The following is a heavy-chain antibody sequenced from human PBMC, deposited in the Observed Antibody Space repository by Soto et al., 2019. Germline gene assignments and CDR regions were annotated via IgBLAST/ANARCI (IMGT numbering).Heavy chain of an antibody. J-gene: IGHJ4*02. CDR2: IWYDGSNK. D-gene: IGHD4-17*01. CDR1: GFTFSSYG. V-gene: IGHV3-33*01. Sequence: GGSLRLSCAASGFTFSSYGMHWVRQAPGKGLEWVAVIWYDGSNKYYADSVKGRFTISRDNSKNTLYLQMNSLGAEDTAVYYCARDFRGTTVTTDRWTALWSENFDYWGQGTLVTVSS. CDR3: ARDFRGTTVTTDRWTALWSENFDY.